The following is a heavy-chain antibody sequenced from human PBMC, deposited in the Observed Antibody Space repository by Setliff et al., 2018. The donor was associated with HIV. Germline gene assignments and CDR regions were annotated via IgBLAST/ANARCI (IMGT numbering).Heavy chain of an antibody. V-gene: IGHV4-59*08. Sequence: PSETLSLTCIVSGGSLTSHYWGWIRQPPGKGLEWIGFTYYTGHATYNPSLKSRVTISVDTSKNQFSLKLSSVTAADTAVYYCARQVVGATYNWFDPWGQGTLVTSPQ. D-gene: IGHD1-26*01. CDR2: TYYTGHA. CDR1: GGSLTSHY. CDR3: ARQVVGATYNWFDP. J-gene: IGHJ5*02.